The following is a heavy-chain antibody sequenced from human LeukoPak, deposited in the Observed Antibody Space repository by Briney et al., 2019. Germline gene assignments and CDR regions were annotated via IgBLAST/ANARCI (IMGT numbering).Heavy chain of an antibody. CDR2: INHSGST. Sequence: SETLSLTCAVYGGSFSDYYWTWIRQPPGKGLEWIGEINHSGSTNYNPSLKSRVTISVDTSTNQSSLKLSSVTAADTAVYYCARWVVAADYYYYMDVWGKGTTVTVSS. J-gene: IGHJ6*03. D-gene: IGHD2-15*01. CDR1: GGSFSDYY. V-gene: IGHV4-34*01. CDR3: ARWVVAADYYYYMDV.